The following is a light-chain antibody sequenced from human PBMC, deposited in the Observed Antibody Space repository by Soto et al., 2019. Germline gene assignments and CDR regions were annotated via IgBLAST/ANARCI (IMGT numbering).Light chain of an antibody. J-gene: IGKJ1*01. CDR3: QQNKDWPGT. V-gene: IGKV3-15*01. CDR1: QRVSYY. CDR2: DAS. Sequence: EILMTQSPATLSVSPGERVTFSCRASQRVSYYLAWYQQKPGQAPRLLIYDASTRATGIPVRFSGSWSGTEFTLTISSLQSEDFGVYYCQQNKDWPGTFGQGTKVEIK.